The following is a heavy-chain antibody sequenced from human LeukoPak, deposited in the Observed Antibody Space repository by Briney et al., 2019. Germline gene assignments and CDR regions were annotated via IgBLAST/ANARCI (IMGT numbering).Heavy chain of an antibody. Sequence: TSETLSLTCTVSGGSISSGYYYWSWIRQPPGKGLEYIGYIYYGGTYYNPSLKSRVTISVDTSKNQFSLKLSSVTAADTAVYYCARGTWSSSIGYWGQGTLVTVSS. CDR3: ARGTWSSSIGY. CDR1: GGSISSGYYY. D-gene: IGHD6-6*01. V-gene: IGHV4-30-4*01. J-gene: IGHJ4*02. CDR2: IYYGGT.